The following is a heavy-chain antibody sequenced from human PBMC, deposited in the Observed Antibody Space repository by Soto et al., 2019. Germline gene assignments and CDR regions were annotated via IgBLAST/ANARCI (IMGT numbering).Heavy chain of an antibody. V-gene: IGHV3-74*01. CDR2: INSDGSST. CDR3: ARDMDSGYAFQAFDI. D-gene: IGHD5-12*01. Sequence: PGGSQRLSCAASGFTFSSYWMHWVRQAPGKGLVWVSRINSDGSSTSYADSVKGRFTISRDNAKNTLYLQMNSLRAEDTAVYYCARDMDSGYAFQAFDIWGQGTMVTVSS. CDR1: GFTFSSYW. J-gene: IGHJ3*02.